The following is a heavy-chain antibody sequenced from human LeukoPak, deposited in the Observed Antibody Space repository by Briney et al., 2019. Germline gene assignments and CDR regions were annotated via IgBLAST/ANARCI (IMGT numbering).Heavy chain of an antibody. CDR3: ARGGNSGYFDY. CDR1: GGSISSGSYY. V-gene: IGHV4-61*02. J-gene: IGHJ4*02. D-gene: IGHD4-23*01. CDR2: IYTSGST. Sequence: SETLSLTCTVSGGSISSGSYYWSWLRQPAGKGLEWIGRIYTSGSTNYNPSLKSRVTISVDTSKNQFSLKLSSVTAADTAVYYCARGGNSGYFDYWGQGTLVTVSS.